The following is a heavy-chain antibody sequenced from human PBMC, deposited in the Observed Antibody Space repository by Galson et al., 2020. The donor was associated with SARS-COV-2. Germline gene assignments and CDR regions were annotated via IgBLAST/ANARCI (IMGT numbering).Heavy chain of an antibody. CDR2: INHSGST. V-gene: IGHV4-34*01. J-gene: IGHJ6*02. Sequence: SETLSLTCAVYGGSFSGYYWSWIRQPPGKGLEWIGEINHSGSTHYNPSLKSRVTISVDTSKNQFSLKLSSVTAADTAVYYCARGPTVTTFYYYYYGMDVWGQGTTVTVSS. CDR1: GGSFSGYY. CDR3: ARGPTVTTFYYYYYGMDV. D-gene: IGHD4-17*01.